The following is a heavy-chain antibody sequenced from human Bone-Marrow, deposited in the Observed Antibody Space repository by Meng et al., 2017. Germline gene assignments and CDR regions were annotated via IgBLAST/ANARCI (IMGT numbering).Heavy chain of an antibody. V-gene: IGHV1-2*06. J-gene: IGHJ4*02. CDR2: INPKSGDT. D-gene: IGHD6-13*01. CDR1: GYNFPDYY. CDR3: ARDEDISAAGKLFGDY. Sequence: VELVHSGAEVKKPGASVKVSRKPSGYNFPDYYIHWVRRAPGQGLEWMGRINPKSGDTHYAQKFQARVTMTGDTSISTAYMELSGLRSDDTAMYYCARDEDISAAGKLFGDYWGQGTLVTVSS.